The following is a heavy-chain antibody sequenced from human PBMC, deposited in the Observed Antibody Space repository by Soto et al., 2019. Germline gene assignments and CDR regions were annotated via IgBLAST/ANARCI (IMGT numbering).Heavy chain of an antibody. Sequence: ETLSLTCTVSGGSIYRSGYYWGWIRQPPGRGLEWIGNIDYNGVTYSNPSLKSRVTISRDTSKNQFSLKLTSVTAADTALYYCGKVLVGATGHTDSDSWGPGTLVTVSS. D-gene: IGHD2-15*01. CDR1: GGSIYRSGYY. V-gene: IGHV4-39*01. J-gene: IGHJ4*02. CDR2: IDYNGVT. CDR3: GKVLVGATGHTDSDS.